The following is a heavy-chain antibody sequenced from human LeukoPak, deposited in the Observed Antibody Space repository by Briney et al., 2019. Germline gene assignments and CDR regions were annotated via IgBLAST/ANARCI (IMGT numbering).Heavy chain of an antibody. CDR3: ANDAAQQQLSNLFYGMDV. J-gene: IGHJ6*02. D-gene: IGHD6-13*01. V-gene: IGHV3-30-3*02. CDR1: GFTFRNYA. Sequence: GKSLRLSCAASGFTFRNYAMYWVRQAPGKGLEWVAFISYDGSNKYYADSVKGRFTTSRDNSKNTLYLQMNSLRAEDTAVYFCANDAAQQQLSNLFYGMDVWGQGTTVTVSS. CDR2: ISYDGSNK.